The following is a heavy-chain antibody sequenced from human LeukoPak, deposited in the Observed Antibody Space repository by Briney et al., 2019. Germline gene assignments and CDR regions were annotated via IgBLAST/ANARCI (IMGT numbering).Heavy chain of an antibody. CDR2: IKPSGGST. Sequence: ASVKVSCKASGYTFTSYYMHWVRQAPGQGLEWMGIIKPSGGSTSYAQKFQGRVTITRDTSTSTVYMEMSSLRSEDTAVYYCARASSSPPDYWGQGTLVTVSS. V-gene: IGHV1-46*01. J-gene: IGHJ4*02. D-gene: IGHD6-6*01. CDR1: GYTFTSYY. CDR3: ARASSSPPDY.